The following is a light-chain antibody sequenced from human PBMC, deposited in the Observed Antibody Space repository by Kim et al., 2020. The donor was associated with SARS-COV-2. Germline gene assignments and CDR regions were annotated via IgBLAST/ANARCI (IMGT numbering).Light chain of an antibody. V-gene: IGKV3-15*01. J-gene: IGKJ1*01. CDR2: GAS. CDR3: QKNNNGPGT. Sequence: EIVMTQSPATLSVSPGERATLSCRASQSVSSNLAWYQQKPGQAPRLLINGASTRATGIPARFSGSGSGTDFTLTISSLQSEDFAVYYCQKNNNGPGTFGQGTKGESK. CDR1: QSVSSN.